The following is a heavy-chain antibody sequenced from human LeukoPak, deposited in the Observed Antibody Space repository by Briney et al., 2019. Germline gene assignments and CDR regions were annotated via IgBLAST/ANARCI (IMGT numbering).Heavy chain of an antibody. CDR2: VYYSGST. D-gene: IGHD1-26*01. CDR3: ARDRSGVIDY. CDR1: GGSISSYY. J-gene: IGHJ4*02. Sequence: SETLSLTCTVSGGSISSYYWSWIRQPPGKGLEWIGYVYYSGSTNYNPSLKSRVTISVDTSKNQFSLKLSSVTAADTAVYYCARDRSGVIDYWGQGTLVTVSS. V-gene: IGHV4-59*01.